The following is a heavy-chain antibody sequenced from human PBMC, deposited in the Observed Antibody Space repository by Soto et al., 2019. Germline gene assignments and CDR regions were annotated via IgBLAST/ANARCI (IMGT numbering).Heavy chain of an antibody. V-gene: IGHV3-7*01. D-gene: IGHD1-1*01. CDR1: GFTFSRDW. Sequence: PGGSLRLSCAASGFTFSRDWMTWVRQAPGKGLEWVANINQDGGVKFYVDSVKRRFTISRDNAKNSLYLQMDSLRAEDTAVYYCARDRWNACWFDPWGQGTLVTVS. CDR2: INQDGGVK. CDR3: ARDRWNACWFDP. J-gene: IGHJ5*02.